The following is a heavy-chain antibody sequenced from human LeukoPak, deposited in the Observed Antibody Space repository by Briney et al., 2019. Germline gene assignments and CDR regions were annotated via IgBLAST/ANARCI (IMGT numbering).Heavy chain of an antibody. Sequence: PGGSLRLSCTASAFKFSSYVMSWVRQAPGQGLEWVSAIAGGSDYTYYSDSVKGRFTISRDNSKNTLYLQMNSLRADDTAVYYCAKGSTNARPYYFDYWGQGTLVTVSS. CDR1: AFKFSSYV. CDR2: IAGGSDYT. D-gene: IGHD2-8*01. J-gene: IGHJ4*02. V-gene: IGHV3-23*01. CDR3: AKGSTNARPYYFDY.